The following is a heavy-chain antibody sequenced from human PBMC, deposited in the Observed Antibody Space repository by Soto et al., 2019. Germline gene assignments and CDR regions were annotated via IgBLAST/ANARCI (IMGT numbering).Heavy chain of an antibody. D-gene: IGHD4-17*01. Sequence: EVQLLESGGGLVQPGGSLRLSCAASGFTFSSYAMSWVRQAPGKGLEWVSAISGSGGSTYYADSVKGRFTISRDNSKNTLYLQMNSLRAEDTAVYYCAKDGLRTTVTQGGYNWFDPWGQGTLVTVSS. CDR2: ISGSGGST. J-gene: IGHJ5*02. CDR3: AKDGLRTTVTQGGYNWFDP. CDR1: GFTFSSYA. V-gene: IGHV3-23*01.